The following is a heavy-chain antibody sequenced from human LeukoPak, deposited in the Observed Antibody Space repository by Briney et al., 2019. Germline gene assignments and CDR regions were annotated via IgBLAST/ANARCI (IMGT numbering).Heavy chain of an antibody. V-gene: IGHV4-61*01. J-gene: IGHJ4*02. Sequence: PSETLSLTCTVSGGSVSSGSYYWSWIRQPPGKGLEWIGYIYYTGTTNYNPSLKSRVTMSVDTSKNEFSLKLSSVTAADTAVYYCARESWDTMVRGVIFDYWGQGTLVTVSS. D-gene: IGHD3-10*01. CDR1: GGSVSSGSYY. CDR2: IYYTGTT. CDR3: ARESWDTMVRGVIFDY.